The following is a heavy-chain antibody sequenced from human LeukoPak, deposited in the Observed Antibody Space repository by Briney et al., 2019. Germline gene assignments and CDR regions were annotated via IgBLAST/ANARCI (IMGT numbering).Heavy chain of an antibody. V-gene: IGHV4-39*07. CDR3: ARIGLLSYYYYMDV. CDR1: GGSISSSSYY. CDR2: IYYSGST. J-gene: IGHJ6*03. Sequence: SETLSLTCTVSGGSISSSSYYWGWIRQPPGKGLEWIGSIYYSGSTNYNPSLKSRVTISVDTSKNQFSLKLSPVTAADTAVYYCARIGLLSYYYYMDVWGKGTTVTISS.